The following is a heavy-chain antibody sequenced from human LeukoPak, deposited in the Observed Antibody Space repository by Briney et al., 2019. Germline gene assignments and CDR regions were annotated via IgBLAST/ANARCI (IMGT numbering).Heavy chain of an antibody. CDR1: GFTFSSYG. D-gene: IGHD6-13*01. CDR3: AKDYSSSWASFDY. Sequence: PGGSLRLSCAASGFTFSSYGMHWVRQAPGKGLEWVALILYDGSNKYYADSVKGRFTISRDSSKNTLYLQMNSLRDEDTAVYYCAKDYSSSWASFDYWGQGTLVTVSS. CDR2: ILYDGSNK. J-gene: IGHJ4*02. V-gene: IGHV3-30*18.